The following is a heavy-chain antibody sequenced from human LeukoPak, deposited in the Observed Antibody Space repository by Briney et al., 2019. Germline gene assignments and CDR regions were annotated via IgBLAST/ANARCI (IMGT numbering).Heavy chain of an antibody. V-gene: IGHV1-24*01. J-gene: IGHJ5*02. Sequence: ASVKVSCKVSGYTLTELSMHWVRQAPGKGLEWMGGFDPEDGETIYAQKLQGRVTMTTDTSTSTAYMELRSLRSDDTAVYYCAREYGSWYSGDWFDPWGQGTLVTVSS. D-gene: IGHD6-13*01. CDR3: AREYGSWYSGDWFDP. CDR2: FDPEDGET. CDR1: GYTLTELS.